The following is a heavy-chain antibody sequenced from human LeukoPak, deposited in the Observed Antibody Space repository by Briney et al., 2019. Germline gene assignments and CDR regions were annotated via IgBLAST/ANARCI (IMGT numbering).Heavy chain of an antibody. V-gene: IGHV3-48*03. J-gene: IGHJ4*02. D-gene: IGHD5-18*01. CDR3: ARERGNSYGYDY. CDR2: ISSSGSTI. CDR1: GFTFSSYE. Sequence: PGGSLRLSCAASGFTFSSYEMNWVRQAPGKGLEWVSYISSSGSTIYYADSVKGRFTISRDNAKNSLYLQMNSLRAEDTAVYYCARERGNSYGYDYWGQGTLVTGSS.